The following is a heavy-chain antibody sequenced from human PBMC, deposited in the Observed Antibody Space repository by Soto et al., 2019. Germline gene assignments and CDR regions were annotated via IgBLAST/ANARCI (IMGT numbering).Heavy chain of an antibody. D-gene: IGHD2-8*02. J-gene: IGHJ3*02. Sequence: EVQLVESGGGLVQPGGSLRLSCAASGFTFSSYDMHWVRQATGKGLEWVSAIGTAGDTYYPGSVKGRFTISRENAKNSLDLQTNSLRAGDTAVYYCARGGGVGGDDAFDIWGQGTMVTVSS. V-gene: IGHV3-13*01. CDR1: GFTFSSYD. CDR2: IGTAGDT. CDR3: ARGGGVGGDDAFDI.